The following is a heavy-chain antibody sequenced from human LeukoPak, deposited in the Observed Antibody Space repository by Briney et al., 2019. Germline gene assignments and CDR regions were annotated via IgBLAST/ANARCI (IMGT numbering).Heavy chain of an antibody. D-gene: IGHD5-24*01. J-gene: IGHJ4*02. CDR2: IYYSGST. Sequence: PSETLSLTCTVSGGSMSSYYWSWIRQPPGKGLEWIGYIYYSGSTKYNPSLKSRVTISVDTSKNQFSLKLSSVTAADTAVYYCARGARAGYNLEPFDYWSQGTLVTVSS. CDR3: ARGARAGYNLEPFDY. CDR1: GGSMSSYY. V-gene: IGHV4-59*08.